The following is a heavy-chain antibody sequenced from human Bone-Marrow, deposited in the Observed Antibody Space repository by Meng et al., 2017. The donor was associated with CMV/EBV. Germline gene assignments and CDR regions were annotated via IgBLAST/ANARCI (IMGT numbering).Heavy chain of an antibody. J-gene: IGHJ6*02. Sequence: SLKISCAASGFTFSSYAMHWVRQAPGKGLEWVSGISWNSGSIGYADSVKGRFTISRDNAKNSLYLQMNSLRAEDTALYYCAKETIWAMDVWGQGTKVTVSS. V-gene: IGHV3-9*01. D-gene: IGHD3-9*01. CDR2: ISWNSGSI. CDR1: GFTFSSYA. CDR3: AKETIWAMDV.